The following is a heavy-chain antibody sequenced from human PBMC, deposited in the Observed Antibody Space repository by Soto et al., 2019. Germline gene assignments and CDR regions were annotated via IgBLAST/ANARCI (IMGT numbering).Heavy chain of an antibody. J-gene: IGHJ1*01. Sequence: GASVKVSCKASGGTFSSYAISWVRQAPGQGLEWMGGIIPIFGTANYAQKFQGRVTITADESTSTAYMELSSLRSEDTAVYYCARAPSYSSSPEYFQHWGQGTLVTVSS. CDR1: GGTFSSYA. D-gene: IGHD6-6*01. V-gene: IGHV1-69*13. CDR3: ARAPSYSSSPEYFQH. CDR2: IIPIFGTA.